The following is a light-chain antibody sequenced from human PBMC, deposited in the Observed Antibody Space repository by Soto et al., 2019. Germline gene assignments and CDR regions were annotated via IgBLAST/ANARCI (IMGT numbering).Light chain of an antibody. CDR2: GAS. Sequence: EIVMAQSPATLSVSPGERATLSCRASQSVGSNLAWYQQKPGQDPRILIYGASTRVTGIQARFSGSGSGTEFTLTIRSLKSEEFAVYHCQQCYHWWTVGQGNKGDI. CDR3: QQCYHWWT. CDR1: QSVGSN. V-gene: IGKV3-15*01. J-gene: IGKJ1*01.